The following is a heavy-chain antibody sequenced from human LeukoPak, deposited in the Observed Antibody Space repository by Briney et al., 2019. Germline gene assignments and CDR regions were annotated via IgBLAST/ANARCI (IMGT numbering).Heavy chain of an antibody. D-gene: IGHD2-15*01. Sequence: GGSLRLSCAASGFTFSSYAMHWVRQAPGKGLEWVAVISYDGSNKYYTDSVKGRFTISRDNSKNTLYLQMNSLRAEDTAVYYCARDPGDIVVVVAATFPLYYFDYWGQGTLVTVSS. CDR3: ARDPGDIVVVVAATFPLYYFDY. CDR2: ISYDGSNK. V-gene: IGHV3-30-3*01. J-gene: IGHJ4*02. CDR1: GFTFSSYA.